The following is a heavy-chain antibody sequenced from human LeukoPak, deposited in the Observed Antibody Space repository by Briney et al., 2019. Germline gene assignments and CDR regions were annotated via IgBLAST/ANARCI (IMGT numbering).Heavy chain of an antibody. D-gene: IGHD6-13*01. CDR2: IYYSGST. CDR3: ARDGVRIAAAGGLDP. Sequence: SETLSLTCTVSGGSISSYYWSWIRQPPGKGLEWIGYIYYSGSTNYNPSLKSRVTISVDTSKNQFSLKLSSVTAADTAVYYCARDGVRIAAAGGLDPWGQGTLVTVSS. CDR1: GGSISSYY. J-gene: IGHJ5*02. V-gene: IGHV4-59*01.